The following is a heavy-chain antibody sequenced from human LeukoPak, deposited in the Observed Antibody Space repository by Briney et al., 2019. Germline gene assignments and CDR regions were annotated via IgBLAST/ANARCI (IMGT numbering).Heavy chain of an antibody. D-gene: IGHD3-10*01. CDR3: AKEVYYGSGRSAFDI. V-gene: IGHV3-30*02. CDR2: IRYDGSNK. CDR1: GFTFSSYG. Sequence: SGGSLRLSCAASGFTFSSYGMHWVRQAPGKGLEWLAFIRYDGSNKYYADSVKGRFTISRDNSKNTLYLQMNSLRAEDTAVYYCAKEVYYGSGRSAFDIWGQGTMVTVSS. J-gene: IGHJ3*02.